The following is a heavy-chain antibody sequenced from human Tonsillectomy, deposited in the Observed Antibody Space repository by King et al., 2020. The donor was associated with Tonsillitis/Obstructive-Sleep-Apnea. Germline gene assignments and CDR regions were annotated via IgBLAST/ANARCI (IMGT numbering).Heavy chain of an antibody. CDR2: INHSGGT. D-gene: IGHD2-2*01. V-gene: IGHV4-34*01. CDR3: ARDKIVVLSVAIPSYFDY. Sequence: VQLQQWGAGLLKPSETLSLTCAVYGGSFSGSYWSWIRQPPGKGLEGIGEINHSGGTNYNPSLKSRVAISLETSKNQFSLKLTSVTAADTAVYYCARDKIVVLSVAIPSYFDYWGQGTLVTVSS. J-gene: IGHJ4*02. CDR1: GGSFSGSY.